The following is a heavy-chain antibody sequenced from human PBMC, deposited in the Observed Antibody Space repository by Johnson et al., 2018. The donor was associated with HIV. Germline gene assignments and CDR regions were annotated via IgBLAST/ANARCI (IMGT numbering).Heavy chain of an antibody. D-gene: IGHD3-10*01. CDR2: ISYDGNNK. CDR3: ARDRGGPVRDDAFDI. Sequence: QVQLVESGGGVVQPGRSLRLSCVVSGFTFSSYPMHWVRQAPGKGLEWVAIISYDGNNKYYADSVKGRFTISRDNAKNSLYLQMNSLRAEDTAVYYCARDRGGPVRDDAFDIWGQGTMVTVAS. J-gene: IGHJ3*02. V-gene: IGHV3-30*04. CDR1: GFTFSSYP.